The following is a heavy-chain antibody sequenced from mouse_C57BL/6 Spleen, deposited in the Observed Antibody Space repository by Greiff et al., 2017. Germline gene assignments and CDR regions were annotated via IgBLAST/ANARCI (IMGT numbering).Heavy chain of an antibody. D-gene: IGHD2-13*01. CDR3: ARLGDGDYFASFAY. J-gene: IGHJ3*01. V-gene: IGHV1-4*01. CDR1: GYTFTNYT. Sequence: LVESVAELARPGASVKMSCKASGYTFTNYTMHWVKQRPGQGLEWIGYIDPTSGYTKYNQKFKDKATLTADTSSSTAYMQLSSLTSEDSADDDGARLGDGDYFASFAYWGQGTLVTVSA. CDR2: IDPTSGYT.